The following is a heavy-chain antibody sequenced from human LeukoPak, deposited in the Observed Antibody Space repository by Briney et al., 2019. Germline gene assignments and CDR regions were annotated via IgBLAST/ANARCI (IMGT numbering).Heavy chain of an antibody. CDR3: ARGGDRRGFDY. J-gene: IGHJ4*02. CDR1: GGSISTYY. D-gene: IGHD1-14*01. CDR2: IYYIGST. Sequence: SETLSLTCTVSGGSISTYYWSWIRQPPGKRLEWIGYIYYIGSTYYSPALQSRVTISVDTSDNKFSLKLRSLTAADTAVYYCARGGDRRGFDYWGQGTLVTVSS. V-gene: IGHV4-59*12.